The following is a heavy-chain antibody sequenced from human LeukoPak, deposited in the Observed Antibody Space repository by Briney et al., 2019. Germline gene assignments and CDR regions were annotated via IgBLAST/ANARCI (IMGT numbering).Heavy chain of an antibody. CDR2: ISSSSSTI. CDR1: GFTFSSYS. J-gene: IGHJ1*01. Sequence: GGSLRLSCAASGFTFSSYSMNWVRQAPGKGLEWVSYISSSSSTIYYADSVKGRFTISRDNAKNSLYLQMNSLRAEDTAVYYCARDNEQWLVRGYFQHWGQGTLVTVSS. CDR3: ARDNEQWLVRGYFQH. D-gene: IGHD6-19*01. V-gene: IGHV3-48*04.